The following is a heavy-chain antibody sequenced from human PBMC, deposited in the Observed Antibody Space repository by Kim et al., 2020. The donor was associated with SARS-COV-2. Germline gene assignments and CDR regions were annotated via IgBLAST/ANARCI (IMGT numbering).Heavy chain of an antibody. V-gene: IGHV3-23*01. Sequence: GGSLRLSCAASGFTFSIYAMTWVRQAPGKGLEWVSAFSGSGDSTYYAGSVKGRFTISRDNSKNTLYLQMNSLRAEDTAVYYCAKDQGGIVTTIVDYWGQG. CDR3: AKDQGGIVTTIVDY. D-gene: IGHD5-12*01. J-gene: IGHJ4*02. CDR1: GFTFSIYA. CDR2: FSGSGDST.